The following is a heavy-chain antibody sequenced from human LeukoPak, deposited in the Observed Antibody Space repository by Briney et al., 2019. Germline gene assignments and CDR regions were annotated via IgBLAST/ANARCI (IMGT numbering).Heavy chain of an antibody. Sequence: SGGSLRLSCAASGFTFSTYSLNWVRQAPGKGLEWVSYISSSSGTIYYADSVKGRFTVSRDNAKNSLYLQMNSLRAEDTAVYYCARGDLWLGHWGQGSLVAVSS. CDR3: ARGDLWLGH. D-gene: IGHD3-10*01. CDR1: GFTFSTYS. V-gene: IGHV3-48*01. J-gene: IGHJ4*02. CDR2: ISSSSGTI.